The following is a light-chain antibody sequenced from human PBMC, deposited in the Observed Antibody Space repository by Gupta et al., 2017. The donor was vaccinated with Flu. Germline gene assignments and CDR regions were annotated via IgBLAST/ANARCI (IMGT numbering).Light chain of an antibody. CDR1: QRIGSW. V-gene: IGKV1-5*03. J-gene: IGKJ1*01. CDR2: QAS. Sequence: GDRVTITCRASQRIGSWLAWYQQKPGKAPNLLIYQASSLESGVPSRFSGIGSGTEFTLTISSLQPDDFATYYCQQYNSYSGTFGQGTKVEIK. CDR3: QQYNSYSGT.